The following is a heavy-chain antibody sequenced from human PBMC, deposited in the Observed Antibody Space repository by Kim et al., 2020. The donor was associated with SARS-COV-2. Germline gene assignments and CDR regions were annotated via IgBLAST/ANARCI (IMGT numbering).Heavy chain of an antibody. D-gene: IGHD1-26*01. CDR2: ISSSGTTI. Sequence: GGSLRLSCAASGFTFSSYEMNWVRQAPGKGLEWVSYISSSGTTIYYADSVKGQFSVSRDNAKNSLYLQMNSLRAEDTAVYYCARGLAQWATPYYFDYWGQGTLVTVSS. CDR1: GFTFSSYE. CDR3: ARGLAQWATPYYFDY. J-gene: IGHJ4*02. V-gene: IGHV3-48*03.